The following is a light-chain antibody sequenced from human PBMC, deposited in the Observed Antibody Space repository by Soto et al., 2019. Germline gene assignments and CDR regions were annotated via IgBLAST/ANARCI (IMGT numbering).Light chain of an antibody. CDR2: GTS. V-gene: IGKV3-11*01. J-gene: IGKJ4*01. CDR3: QQHADWPLT. Sequence: EIVLTQSPGTLSLSPGERATLSCRASQSVTGTSLAWYQQIPGRAPRLLIYGTSIRATGIPARFSGSGSGTDFTLTISSLEPEDFAVYYCQQHADWPLTFGGGTKVEIK. CDR1: QSVTGTS.